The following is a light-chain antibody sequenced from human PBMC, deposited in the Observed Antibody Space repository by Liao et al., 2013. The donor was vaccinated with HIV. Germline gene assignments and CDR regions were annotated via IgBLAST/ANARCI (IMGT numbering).Light chain of an antibody. Sequence: SYELTQPPSVSVSPGQTAIITCSGDKLGDKYTCWYQQRPGQSPVLVIYQDNKRPFGIPERFSGSNSANTATLTISRVEAGDEADYYCQVWGTTTDHWVFGGGTKLTVL. J-gene: IGLJ3*02. CDR2: QDN. CDR3: QVWGTTTDHWV. CDR1: KLGDKY. V-gene: IGLV3-1*01.